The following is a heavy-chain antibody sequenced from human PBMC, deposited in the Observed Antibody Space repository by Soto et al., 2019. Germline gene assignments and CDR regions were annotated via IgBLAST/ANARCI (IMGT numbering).Heavy chain of an antibody. V-gene: IGHV3-7*01. CDR2: IKQDGSEI. D-gene: IGHD3-10*01. CDR3: ASYSGSYFPVGHDR. CDR1: GFMFRSDW. J-gene: IGHJ5*02. Sequence: VYLLESGGGLVEPWGSLRLSCEASGFMFRSDWMRWVRQAPVEGLEWVANIKQDGSEIHYLESVEGRFTIFRDNARRSLLLQMHSLRAEDTAVYFCASYSGSYFPVGHDRWGQGTLVVVSS.